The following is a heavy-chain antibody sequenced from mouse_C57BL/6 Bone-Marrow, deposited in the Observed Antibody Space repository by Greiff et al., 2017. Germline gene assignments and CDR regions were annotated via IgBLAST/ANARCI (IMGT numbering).Heavy chain of an antibody. Sequence: VQLQQSGPELVQPGASVKISCKASGYTFTDYYMNWVQQSPGKSLEWIGDINPNNGGTSYNQKFKGKATLTVAKSSSTAYMEIRSLTSEDSAVYDCARCHYYAMDYWGQGTSVTVSS. V-gene: IGHV1-26*01. CDR1: GYTFTDYY. CDR2: INPNNGGT. CDR3: ARCHYYAMDY. J-gene: IGHJ4*01.